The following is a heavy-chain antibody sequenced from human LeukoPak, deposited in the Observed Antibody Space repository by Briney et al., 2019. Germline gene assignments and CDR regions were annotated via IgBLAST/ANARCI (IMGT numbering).Heavy chain of an antibody. Sequence: GGSLRLSCAASGFIFSSYWMSWVRQAPGKGLEWVANIKQDGSEKYYLDSVEGRFTISRDNAKNSLYLQMNSLRAEDTAVYYCARVTITMIVVDAFDIWGQGTMVTVSS. J-gene: IGHJ3*02. V-gene: IGHV3-7*04. D-gene: IGHD3-22*01. CDR2: IKQDGSEK. CDR3: ARVTITMIVVDAFDI. CDR1: GFIFSSYW.